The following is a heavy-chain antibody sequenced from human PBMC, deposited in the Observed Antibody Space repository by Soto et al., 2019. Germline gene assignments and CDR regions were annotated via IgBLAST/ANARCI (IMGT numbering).Heavy chain of an antibody. V-gene: IGHV3-48*02. CDR3: ARGWGSWLARTGNWPSRNNWFDP. CDR1: GFSFSSYS. J-gene: IGHJ5*02. CDR2: ISSSSSTI. D-gene: IGHD6-13*01. Sequence: PGGSLGLSCAASGFSFSSYSMKWVRQAPGKGLEWVSYISSSSSTIYYADSVKGRFTISRDNAKNSLYLQMNSLRDEDTAVYYYARGWGSWLARTGNWPSRNNWFDPWGQGTLVTVSS.